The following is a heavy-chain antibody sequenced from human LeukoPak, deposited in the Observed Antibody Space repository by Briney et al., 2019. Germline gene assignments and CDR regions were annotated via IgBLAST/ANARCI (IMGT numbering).Heavy chain of an antibody. V-gene: IGHV1-46*01. CDR1: GYTFTSYY. D-gene: IGHD5-12*01. CDR2: INPSGGST. J-gene: IGHJ6*02. Sequence: ASVKVSCKASGYTFTSYYMHWVRQAPGQGLEWMGIINPSGGSTSYAQKFQGRVTMTRDTSTSTVYMELSSLRSEDTAVYYCARDPSDGGYVGSRMDVWGQGTTVTVSS. CDR3: ARDPSDGGYVGSRMDV.